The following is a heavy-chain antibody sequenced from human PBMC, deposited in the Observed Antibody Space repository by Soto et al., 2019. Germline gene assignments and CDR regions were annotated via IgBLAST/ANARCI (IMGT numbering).Heavy chain of an antibody. CDR1: GGSISSSSYY. D-gene: IGHD3-3*01. V-gene: IGHV4-39*01. CDR2: IYYSGST. Sequence: QLQLQESGPGLVKPSETLSLTCTVSGGSISSSSYYWGWIRQPPGKGLEWIGSIYYSGSTYYNPSLKSRVTISVDTSKNQFSLKLSSVTAADTAVYYCARAVGITIFGVGITDFDYWGQGTLVTVSS. CDR3: ARAVGITIFGVGITDFDY. J-gene: IGHJ4*02.